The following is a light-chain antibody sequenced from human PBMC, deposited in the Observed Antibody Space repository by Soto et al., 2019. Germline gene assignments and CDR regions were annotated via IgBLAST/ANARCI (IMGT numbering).Light chain of an antibody. Sequence: DIQVTQSPSSVSASVGERVTITCRTSQEIHTWLAWYQQKPGRAPKLLIFGASGLQSGVPSRFSGSGSGTEFTLSISNLQPEDFATYSCQQTKSVPPTFGGGTKVEVK. V-gene: IGKV1D-12*01. CDR3: QQTKSVPPT. J-gene: IGKJ4*01. CDR1: QEIHTW. CDR2: GAS.